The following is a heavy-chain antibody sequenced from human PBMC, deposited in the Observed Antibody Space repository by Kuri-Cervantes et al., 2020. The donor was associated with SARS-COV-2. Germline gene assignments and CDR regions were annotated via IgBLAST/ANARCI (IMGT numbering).Heavy chain of an antibody. CDR3: AGVSYSRGQTDYSILYYFDY. Sequence: ASVKVSCKASGYTFTGYYMHWVRQAPGQGLEWMGWINPNSGGTNYAQKFQGRVTMTRDTSISTAYMELSRLRSDDTAVYYCAGVSYSRGQTDYSILYYFDYWGQGTLVTVSS. V-gene: IGHV1-2*02. CDR1: GYTFTGYY. CDR2: INPNSGGT. J-gene: IGHJ4*02. D-gene: IGHD4-11*01.